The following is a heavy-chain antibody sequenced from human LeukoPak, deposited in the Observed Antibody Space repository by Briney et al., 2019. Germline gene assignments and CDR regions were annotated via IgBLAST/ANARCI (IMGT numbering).Heavy chain of an antibody. V-gene: IGHV1-69*13. CDR1: GGTFSSYA. CDR2: IIPIFGTA. CDR3: ATGTPHYYDSSGYYLSGFDY. D-gene: IGHD3-22*01. Sequence: SVKVSCKASGGTFSSYAISWVRQAPGQGLEWMGGIIPIFGTANYAQKFQGRVTITADESTSTAYMELSSLRSEDTAVYYCATGTPHYYDSSGYYLSGFDYWGQGTLVTVSS. J-gene: IGHJ4*02.